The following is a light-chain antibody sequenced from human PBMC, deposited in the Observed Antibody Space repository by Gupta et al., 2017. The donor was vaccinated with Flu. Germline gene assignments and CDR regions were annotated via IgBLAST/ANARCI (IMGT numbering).Light chain of an antibody. CDR2: KDT. J-gene: IGLJ3*02. CDR1: VLATHH. Sequence: SPELTQPASVSVSPGQTATITCSGDVLATHHAYWYQQKPGHAPLLVVVKDTERPSGIPERCSASSSETTVTSTINSGQAEDDADYYCQSLVTSDTWVFGAGTKLTVL. V-gene: IGLV3-25*02. CDR3: QSLVTSDTWV.